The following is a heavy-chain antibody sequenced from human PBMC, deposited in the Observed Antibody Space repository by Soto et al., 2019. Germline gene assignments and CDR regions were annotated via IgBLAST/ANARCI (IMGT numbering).Heavy chain of an antibody. CDR2: MNPNSGNT. J-gene: IGHJ4*02. CDR3: ARGNYFASGNYYGDS. CDR1: GYTFTSYD. Sequence: GASVKVSCKASGYTFTSYDINWVRQATGQGLEWMGWMNPNSGNTGCAQRFQGRVTMTRNTSISTAYMELSSLRSEDTAVYYCARGNYFASGNYYGDSWGQGALVTV. V-gene: IGHV1-8*01. D-gene: IGHD3-10*01.